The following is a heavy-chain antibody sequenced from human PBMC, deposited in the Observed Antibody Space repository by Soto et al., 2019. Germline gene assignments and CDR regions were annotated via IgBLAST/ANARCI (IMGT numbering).Heavy chain of an antibody. D-gene: IGHD1-26*01. V-gene: IGHV4-30-2*01. CDR2: FYHSGST. CDR3: ARGVGATYFDY. Sequence: NPSETLSLTCAVSGGSISSGGYSWSWIRQPPGKGLEWIGYFYHSGSTYYNPSLKSRVTISVDRSKNQFSLKLSSVTAADTAVYYCARGVGATYFDYWGQGALVTVS. J-gene: IGHJ4*02. CDR1: GGSISSGGYS.